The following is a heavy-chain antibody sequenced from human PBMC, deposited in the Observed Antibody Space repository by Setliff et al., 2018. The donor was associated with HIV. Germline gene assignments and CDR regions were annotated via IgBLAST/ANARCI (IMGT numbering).Heavy chain of an antibody. J-gene: IGHJ3*02. CDR3: ARQSGYTRGWDIFGVVACSLDI. CDR2: IYYSGNT. CDR1: GGSISSGTYY. V-gene: IGHV4-39*01. D-gene: IGHD3-3*01. Sequence: SETLSLTCSVSGGSISSGTYYWGWIRQPPGKGLEWIGTIYYSGNTYYRPSLKSRVTISVDTSTNQFSLRLNSVTAADTAVYFCARQSGYTRGWDIFGVVACSLDIWGQVTMVTV.